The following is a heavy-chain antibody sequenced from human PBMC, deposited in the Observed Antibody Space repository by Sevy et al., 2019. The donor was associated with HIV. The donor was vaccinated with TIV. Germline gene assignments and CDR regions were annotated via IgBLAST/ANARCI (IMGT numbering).Heavy chain of an antibody. CDR1: GGSISSADYY. D-gene: IGHD2-15*01. CDR3: AGRNGGRFDY. V-gene: IGHV4-30-4*01. Sequence: SLSLTCTVSGGSISSADYYWSWIRQPPGKGLGWIGYIYYSGSTYYNPSLKSRVTISVDTPKNQFSLKLSSVTAADTAVYYWAGRNGGRFDYWGQGTLVTVSS. J-gene: IGHJ4*02. CDR2: IYYSGST.